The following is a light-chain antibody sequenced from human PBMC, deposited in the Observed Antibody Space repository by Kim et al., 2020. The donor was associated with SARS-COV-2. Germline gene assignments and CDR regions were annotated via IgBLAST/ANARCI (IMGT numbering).Light chain of an antibody. CDR2: AAS. J-gene: IGKJ4*01. V-gene: IGKV3-20*01. CDR1: ESVSSTV. Sequence: PGERATLSCRASESVSSTVLACDQQKPGQGPRLIMYAASRRATGIPDRGSGSGSGTDFTLTISRLGREKYAVYYSQQYSTSEGLTFGGGS. CDR3: QQYSTSEGLT.